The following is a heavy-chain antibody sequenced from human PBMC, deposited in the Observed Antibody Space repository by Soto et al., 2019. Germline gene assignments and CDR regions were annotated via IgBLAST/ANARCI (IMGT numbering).Heavy chain of an antibody. V-gene: IGHV3-30-3*01. CDR2: ISYHESDK. Sequence: PGGSLRLSCAASGFTFSSYAMHWVRQAPGKGLEWVALISYHESDKYYADSVRGRFTISRDNSKNTLDLQINSLRAEDTAVYYCARDRSRYSSTYAFDIWGQGTMVTVSS. D-gene: IGHD6-13*01. J-gene: IGHJ3*02. CDR3: ARDRSRYSSTYAFDI. CDR1: GFTFSSYA.